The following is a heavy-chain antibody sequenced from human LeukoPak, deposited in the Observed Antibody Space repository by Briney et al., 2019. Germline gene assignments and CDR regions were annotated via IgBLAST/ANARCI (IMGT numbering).Heavy chain of an antibody. J-gene: IGHJ5*02. CDR2: INHSGST. V-gene: IGHV4-34*01. Sequence: SETLSLTCAVYGGSFSGYYWSWIRQPPGKGLEWIGEINHSGSTNYNPSLKSRVTISVDTSKNQFSPKLSSVTAADTAVYYCARGIRYYYDSSGYNWFDPWGQGTLVTVSS. CDR1: GGSFSGYY. D-gene: IGHD3-22*01. CDR3: ARGIRYYYDSSGYNWFDP.